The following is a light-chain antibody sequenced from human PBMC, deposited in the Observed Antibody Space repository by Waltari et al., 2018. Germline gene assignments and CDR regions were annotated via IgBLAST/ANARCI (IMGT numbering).Light chain of an antibody. CDR2: DAS. CDR1: QSVGQN. V-gene: IGKV3-15*01. Sequence: EIVMTQSPGTLSVSPGERATFFCRARQSVGQNLAWFQQKPGQAPRLLIYDASVWAPGVPARFSGGGSGTEFTLTISRLQSEDFAVYYCQQYNYWPPDSFGQGTKLEIK. J-gene: IGKJ2*03. CDR3: QQYNYWPPDS.